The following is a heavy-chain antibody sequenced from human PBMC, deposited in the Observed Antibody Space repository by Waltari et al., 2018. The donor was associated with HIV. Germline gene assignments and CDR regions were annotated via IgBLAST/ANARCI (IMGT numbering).Heavy chain of an antibody. Sequence: QVQLQESGPGLVKPSGTLSLTCAVSGGSISSSNWWSWVRQPPGKGLEWFGEIYHSGSTNSNPSLKSRVTISVDKSKNQFSLKLSSVTAADTAVYYCARAFSSGWYGSWFDPWGQGTLVTVSS. CDR2: IYHSGST. D-gene: IGHD6-19*01. V-gene: IGHV4-4*02. CDR3: ARAFSSGWYGSWFDP. CDR1: GGSISSSNW. J-gene: IGHJ5*02.